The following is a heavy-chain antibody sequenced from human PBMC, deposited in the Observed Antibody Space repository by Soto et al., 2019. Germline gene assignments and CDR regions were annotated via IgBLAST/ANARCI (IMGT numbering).Heavy chain of an antibody. CDR2: ISAYNGNT. D-gene: IGHD2-2*02. Sequence: GASVKVSCKASGYTFTSYGISWVRQAPGQGLEWMGWISAYNGNTNYAQKLQGRVTMTTDTSTSTAYMELRSLRSDDTAVYYCARDKVPAAIYYYYYGMDVWGQGTTVTVSS. J-gene: IGHJ6*02. CDR1: GYTFTSYG. CDR3: ARDKVPAAIYYYYYGMDV. V-gene: IGHV1-18*04.